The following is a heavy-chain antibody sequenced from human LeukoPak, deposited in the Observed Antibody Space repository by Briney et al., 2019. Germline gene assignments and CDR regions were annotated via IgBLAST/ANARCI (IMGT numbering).Heavy chain of an antibody. CDR1: GFTFSSYS. CDR3: ARADRDGDKRILD. J-gene: IGHJ4*02. D-gene: IGHD5-24*01. Sequence: VGSLRLSCSASGFTFSSYSIMWVRQAPGKGLEWVSYVSYSGTTTYYADSVKGRFTISRDNGRNSVSLQMDSLRDEDTAEYFCARADRDGDKRILDWGQGTLVCVSS. CDR2: VSYSGTTT. V-gene: IGHV3-48*02.